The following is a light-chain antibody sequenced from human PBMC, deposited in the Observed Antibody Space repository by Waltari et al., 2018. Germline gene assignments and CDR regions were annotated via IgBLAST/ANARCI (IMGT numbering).Light chain of an antibody. CDR1: SSNIESNT. CDR3: AAWDDSLNGVV. V-gene: IGLV1-44*01. CDR2: SNN. J-gene: IGLJ2*01. Sequence: QSVLTQPPSASGTPGQRVTISCSGSSSNIESNTVNWYQQRPGTAPKLLIDSNNQRPSGVPDRFSGSKSGTSASLAISGLQSEDEADYYCAAWDDSLNGVVFGGGTKLTVL.